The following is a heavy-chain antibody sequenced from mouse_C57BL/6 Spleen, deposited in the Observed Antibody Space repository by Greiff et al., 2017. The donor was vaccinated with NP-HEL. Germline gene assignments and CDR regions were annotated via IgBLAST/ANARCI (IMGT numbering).Heavy chain of an antibody. CDR2: ISDGGSYT. V-gene: IGHV5-4*01. J-gene: IGHJ1*03. D-gene: IGHD2-4*01. CDR3: ARDDYDSYWYFDV. Sequence: EVQLVESGGGLVKPGGSLKLSCAASGFTFSSYAMSWVRQTPEKRLEWVATISDGGSYTYYPDNVKGRFTISRDNAKNNLYLQMSHLKSEDTAMYYCARDDYDSYWYFDVWGTGTTVTVSS. CDR1: GFTFSSYA.